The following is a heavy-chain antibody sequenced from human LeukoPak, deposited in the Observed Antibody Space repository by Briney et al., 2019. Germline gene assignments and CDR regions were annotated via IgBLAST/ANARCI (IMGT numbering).Heavy chain of an antibody. D-gene: IGHD3-10*01. CDR1: GYTFTVYY. Sequence: WASVKVSCKASGYTFTVYYMHLVRQAPGQGLEWMGWINPNSGGTNYAQKFQGRVTMTRDTSISTAYTELSSLRSEDTAVYYCAVWGAGERAYIWGQGTMVTVSS. CDR3: AVWGAGERAYI. J-gene: IGHJ3*02. V-gene: IGHV1-2*02. CDR2: INPNSGGT.